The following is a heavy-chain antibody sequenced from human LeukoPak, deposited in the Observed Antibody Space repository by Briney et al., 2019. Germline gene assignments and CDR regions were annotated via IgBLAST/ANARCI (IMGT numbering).Heavy chain of an antibody. CDR3: ATGRSCTTCYLPDY. CDR1: GFTFSSYN. CDR2: ISSSSSTI. V-gene: IGHV3-48*04. J-gene: IGHJ4*02. D-gene: IGHD2-2*01. Sequence: GGSLRLSCAASGFTFSSYNMNWVRQAPGKGLEWVSYISSSSSTIYYADSVKGRFTISRDNAKNSLYLQMNSLRAEDTAVYHCATGRSCTTCYLPDYWGQGTLVTVSS.